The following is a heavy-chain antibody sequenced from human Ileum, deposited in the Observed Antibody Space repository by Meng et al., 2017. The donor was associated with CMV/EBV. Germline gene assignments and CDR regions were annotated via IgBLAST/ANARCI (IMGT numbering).Heavy chain of an antibody. CDR1: GCAISSSDYY. D-gene: IGHD3-22*01. J-gene: IGHJ4*02. CDR3: ARAYYSTVYYNPGFDY. V-gene: IGHV4-39*07. Sequence: RGGGPGVVRPSWTRSVACIVLGCAISSSDYYCVWVRQAPGKGVEGIGGIYSSGETNYTPSLKSRVTLSGDTSRTKFSLRLSSVTAADTAVYYCARAYYSTVYYNPGFDYWGQGTLVTVSS. CDR2: IYSSGET.